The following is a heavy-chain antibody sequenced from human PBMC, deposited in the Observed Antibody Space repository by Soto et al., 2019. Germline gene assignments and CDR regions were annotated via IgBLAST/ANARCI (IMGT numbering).Heavy chain of an antibody. CDR1: GFTFSSYS. Sequence: PGGSLILSCAASGFTFSSYSMNWVRQAPGKGLEWVSYISSSSSTIYYADSVKGRFTISRDNAKNSLYLQMNSLRAEDTAVYYCARVGYSSSPYYGSDANWFDPWGQGTLVTVSS. CDR2: ISSSSSTI. J-gene: IGHJ5*02. CDR3: ARVGYSSSPYYGSDANWFDP. V-gene: IGHV3-48*01. D-gene: IGHD6-13*01.